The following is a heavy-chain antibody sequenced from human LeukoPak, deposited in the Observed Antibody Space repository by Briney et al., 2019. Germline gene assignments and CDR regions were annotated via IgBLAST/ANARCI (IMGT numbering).Heavy chain of an antibody. D-gene: IGHD3-3*01. Sequence: GGSLRLSCAASAFTFSSYSMNWVRQAPGKGLEWVSSISSSSSYIYYADSVKGRFTISRDNAKNSLYLQMNSLRAEDTAVYYCARDFRFLEDYWGQGTPVTVSS. CDR1: AFTFSSYS. V-gene: IGHV3-21*01. CDR2: ISSSSSYI. CDR3: ARDFRFLEDY. J-gene: IGHJ4*02.